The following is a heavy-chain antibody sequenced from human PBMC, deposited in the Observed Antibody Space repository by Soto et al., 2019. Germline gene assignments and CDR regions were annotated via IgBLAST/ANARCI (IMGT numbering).Heavy chain of an antibody. D-gene: IGHD6-13*01. CDR2: IWYDGSNK. Sequence: GGSLRLSCAASGFTFSSYGMHWVRQAPGKGLEWVAVIWYDGSNKYYADSVKGRFTISRDNSKNTLYLQMNSLRAEDTVVYYCAREDGSSSTHYYYYGMDVWGQGTTVTVSS. CDR3: AREDGSSSTHYYYYGMDV. CDR1: GFTFSSYG. J-gene: IGHJ6*02. V-gene: IGHV3-33*01.